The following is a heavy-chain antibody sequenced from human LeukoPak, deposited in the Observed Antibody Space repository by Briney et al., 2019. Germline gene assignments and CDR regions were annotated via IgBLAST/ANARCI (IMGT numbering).Heavy chain of an antibody. CDR1: GFTFSSYG. CDR2: IQFDGNNK. J-gene: IGHJ6*02. Sequence: GGSLRLSCAASGFTFSSYGIHWVRQAPGKGLEWVAFIQFDGNNKYYADSVKGRFTISRDNSKNSLYLQMNSLRAEDTAEYYCAKGAGFDTAMGGRLDVWGQGTTVTVSS. V-gene: IGHV3-30*02. CDR3: AKGAGFDTAMGGRLDV. D-gene: IGHD5-18*01.